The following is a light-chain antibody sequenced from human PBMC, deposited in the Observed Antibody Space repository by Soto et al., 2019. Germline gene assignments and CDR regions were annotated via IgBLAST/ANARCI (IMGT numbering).Light chain of an antibody. CDR1: QSISSW. CDR3: QQYNSYSLT. J-gene: IGKJ4*01. V-gene: IGKV1-5*03. Sequence: DMQMTQSPSTLSASVGDRVTITCRASQSISSWLAWCQQKPRKAPKLLIYKSSSLESGDPSRFSGSGSGTEFTLSISSLHPDDFATYYCQQYNSYSLTFGGGTKAEIK. CDR2: KSS.